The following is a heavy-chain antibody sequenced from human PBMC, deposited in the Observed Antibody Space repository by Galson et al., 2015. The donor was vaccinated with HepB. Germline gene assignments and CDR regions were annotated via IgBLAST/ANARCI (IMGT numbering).Heavy chain of an antibody. D-gene: IGHD1-14*01. CDR3: ATISIGIIFGC. CDR2: VDPEDGET. Sequence: VKVSCKASGYTFSDSYIHWVQQAPGKGLEWMGLVDPEDGETIYSERFKGRVTISADTSIDTAYIELTSLRSEDTAVYYCATISIGIIFGCWGQGTLVTVSP. CDR1: GYTFSDSY. J-gene: IGHJ4*02. V-gene: IGHV1-69-2*01.